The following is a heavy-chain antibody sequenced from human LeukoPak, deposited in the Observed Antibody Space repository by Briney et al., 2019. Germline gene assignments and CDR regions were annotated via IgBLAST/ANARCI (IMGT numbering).Heavy chain of an antibody. CDR3: ARDFSSSWRGQAFDI. Sequence: PSETLSLTCTVSGGSISSYYWSWIRQPAGKGLEWIGRIYTSGSTNYNPSLKSRVTISVDTSKNQFSLKLSSVTAADTAVYYCARDFSSSWRGQAFDIWGQGTMVTVSS. CDR2: IYTSGST. D-gene: IGHD6-13*01. V-gene: IGHV4-4*07. J-gene: IGHJ3*02. CDR1: GGSISSYY.